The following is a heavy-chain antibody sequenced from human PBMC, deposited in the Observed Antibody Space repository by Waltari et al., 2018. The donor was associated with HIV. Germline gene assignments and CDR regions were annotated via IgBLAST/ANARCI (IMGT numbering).Heavy chain of an antibody. CDR2: ISYYGDNK. V-gene: IGHV3-30*18. J-gene: IGHJ4*02. CDR3: AKGASGWSPGY. D-gene: IGHD6-19*01. Sequence: QVQLGEPGGCVVQPGRSMSISCAASGFPFRSYGMHWVRQAPGKGLEWVAVISYYGDNKYYADSVKGRFTISRDNSKNTLYLQMNSLRVEDTAVYYCAKGASGWSPGYWGQGTLVTVSS. CDR1: GFPFRSYG.